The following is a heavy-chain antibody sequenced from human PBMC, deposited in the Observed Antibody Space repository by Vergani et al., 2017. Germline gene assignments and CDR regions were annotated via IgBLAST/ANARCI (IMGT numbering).Heavy chain of an antibody. V-gene: IGHV2-70*04. CDR1: GFSLSTSGMR. J-gene: IGHJ4*02. CDR3: ARGGNFFDY. D-gene: IGHD4-23*01. CDR2: IDCDADK. Sequence: QVTLKESGPALVKPTQTLTLPCTFSGFSLSTSGMRVSWIRQPPGKALEWLARIDCDADKFYSTSLKTRLSISKDTSKNQVVLTMTNMDPVDTATYYCARGGNFFDYWGQGTLVTVSS.